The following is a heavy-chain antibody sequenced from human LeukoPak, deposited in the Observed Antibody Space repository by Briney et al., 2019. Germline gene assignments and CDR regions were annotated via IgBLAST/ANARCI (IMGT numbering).Heavy chain of an antibody. Sequence: ASVTVSCKVSGYTLTELSMHWVRQAPGKGLEWMGGFDPEDGETIYAQKFQGRVTMTEDTSTDTAYMELSSLRSEDTAVYYCATGPLGVYGTDFFDYWGQGTLVTVSS. CDR2: FDPEDGET. CDR3: ATGPLGVYGTDFFDY. D-gene: IGHD2/OR15-2a*01. J-gene: IGHJ4*02. V-gene: IGHV1-24*01. CDR1: GYTLTELS.